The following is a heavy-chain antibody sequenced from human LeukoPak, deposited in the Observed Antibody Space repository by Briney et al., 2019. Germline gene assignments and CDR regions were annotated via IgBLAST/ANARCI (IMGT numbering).Heavy chain of an antibody. CDR3: ARTMGSTPVEDY. CDR1: GFTFSSYE. V-gene: IGHV3-48*03. J-gene: IGHJ4*02. Sequence: GGSLRLSCAASGFTFSSYEMNWVRQAPGKGLEWVSYISSSGSTIHYADSVKGRFTISRDNAKNSLYLQMNSLRAEDTAVYYCARTMGSTPVEDYWGQGTLVTASS. D-gene: IGHD6-19*01. CDR2: ISSSGSTI.